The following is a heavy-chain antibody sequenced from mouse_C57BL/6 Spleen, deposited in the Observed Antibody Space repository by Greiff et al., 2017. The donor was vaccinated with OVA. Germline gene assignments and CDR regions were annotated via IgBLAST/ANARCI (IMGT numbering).Heavy chain of an antibody. CDR1: GFSLTSYG. J-gene: IGHJ4*01. Sequence: VQLQQSGPGLVQPSQSLSITCPVSGFSLTSYGVHWVRQSPGKGLEWLGVIWSGGSTDYNAAFISRLSISKDNSKSQVFFKMNSLQADDTAIYYCARNSPLYGMDYWGQGTSVTVSS. CDR2: IWSGGST. V-gene: IGHV2-2*01. CDR3: ARNSPLYGMDY.